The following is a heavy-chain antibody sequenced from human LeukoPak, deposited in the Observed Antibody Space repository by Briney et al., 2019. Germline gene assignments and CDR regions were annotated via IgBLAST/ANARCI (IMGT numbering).Heavy chain of an antibody. CDR1: GGSISSYY. CDR3: ARGEWFDP. Sequence: SETLSLTCTVSGGSISSYYWSRIRQPPGKGLEWIGYIYYSGSTNYNPSLKSRVTISVDTSKNQFSLKLSSVTAADTAVYYCARGEWFDPWGQGTLVTVSS. CDR2: IYYSGST. J-gene: IGHJ5*02. V-gene: IGHV4-59*01.